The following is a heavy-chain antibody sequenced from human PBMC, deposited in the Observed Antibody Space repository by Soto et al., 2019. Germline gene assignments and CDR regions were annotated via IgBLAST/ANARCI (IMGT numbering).Heavy chain of an antibody. V-gene: IGHV1-18*04. CDR2: ISAYNGNT. CDR3: ARDRGYDFWSGYPLDAFDI. J-gene: IGHJ3*02. CDR1: GYTFTSYG. D-gene: IGHD3-3*01. Sequence: ASVKVSCKASGYTFTSYGTSWVRQAPGQGLEWMGWISAYNGNTNYAQKLQGRVTMTTDTSTSTAYMELRSLRSDDTAVYYCARDRGYDFWSGYPLDAFDIWGQGTMVTVSS.